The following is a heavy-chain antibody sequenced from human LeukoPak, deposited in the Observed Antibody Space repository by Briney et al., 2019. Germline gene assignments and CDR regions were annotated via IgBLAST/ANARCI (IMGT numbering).Heavy chain of an antibody. CDR2: IRPSTGNP. CDR1: GYRFTNYA. CDR3: ARAFQSLGGLSLPDY. V-gene: IGHV7-4-1*02. Sequence: ASVKVSCKASGYRFTNYAMNWVRQAPGQGLEWMGWIRPSTGNPAYAQGFTGRFVFSLDTSVSTTYLHISSLKAEDTAVYFCARAFQSLGGLSLPDYWGQGTLVTVSS. J-gene: IGHJ4*02. D-gene: IGHD3-16*02.